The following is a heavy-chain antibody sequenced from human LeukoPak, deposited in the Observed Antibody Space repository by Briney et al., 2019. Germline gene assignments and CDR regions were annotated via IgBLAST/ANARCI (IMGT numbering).Heavy chain of an antibody. CDR3: ATARGGYSYEPSPIDY. CDR2: IIPILGTA. V-gene: IGHV1-69*10. J-gene: IGHJ4*02. D-gene: IGHD5-18*01. CDR1: GGTFNSYG. Sequence: SVKVSCKASGGTFNSYGIIWVRQAPGQGLEWMGGIIPILGTANYAQKFQGRVTMTEDTSTDTAYMELSSLRSEDTAVYYCATARGGYSYEPSPIDYWGQGTLVTVSS.